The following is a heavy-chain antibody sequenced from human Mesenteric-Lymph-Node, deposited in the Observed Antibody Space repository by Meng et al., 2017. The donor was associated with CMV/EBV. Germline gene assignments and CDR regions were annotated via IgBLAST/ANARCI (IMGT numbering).Heavy chain of an antibody. CDR3: ARDPQPLAAAGTGPYYFDF. D-gene: IGHD6-13*01. CDR1: GGSISSSTYY. J-gene: IGHJ4*02. Sequence: SETLSLTCTVSGGSISSSTYYWGWIRQPPGRGQEWIGSNYYGGITYYNLSLKSRVTISVDTSKNQFSLTLSSVTAADTAVYYCARDPQPLAAAGTGPYYFDFWGQGTLVTVSS. CDR2: NYYGGIT. V-gene: IGHV4-39*07.